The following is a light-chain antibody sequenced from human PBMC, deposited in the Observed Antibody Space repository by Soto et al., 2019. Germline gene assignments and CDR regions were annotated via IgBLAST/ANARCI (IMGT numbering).Light chain of an antibody. Sequence: EIVLTQSPGTLSLSPGERATLSCRASQTITPTFLAWYQQKPGQAPRLLIYGASSRATDIPDRFSGSGSGTDFTLTISSLQSEDFAVYYCKQYKEWPPFTFGQGTRLEIK. CDR1: QTITPTF. CDR3: KQYKEWPPFT. J-gene: IGKJ5*01. V-gene: IGKV3-20*01. CDR2: GAS.